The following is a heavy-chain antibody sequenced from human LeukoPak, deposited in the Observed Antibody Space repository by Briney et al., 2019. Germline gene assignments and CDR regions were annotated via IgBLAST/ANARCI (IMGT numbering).Heavy chain of an antibody. Sequence: GGSLRLSCAASGFTFSSYAMSWVRQAPGKGLEWVSAISGSGGSTYYAGSVKGRFTISRDNSKNTLYLQMNSLRAEDTAVYYCAKDESLLWFGELSILFDYWGQGTLVTVSS. CDR2: ISGSGGST. D-gene: IGHD3-10*01. J-gene: IGHJ4*02. V-gene: IGHV3-23*01. CDR1: GFTFSSYA. CDR3: AKDESLLWFGELSILFDY.